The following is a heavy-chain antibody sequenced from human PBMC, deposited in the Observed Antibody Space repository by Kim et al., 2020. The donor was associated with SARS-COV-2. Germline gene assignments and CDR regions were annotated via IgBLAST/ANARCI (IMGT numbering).Heavy chain of an antibody. CDR2: INSDGSIT. Sequence: GGSLRLSCAASGFTFNSFWMHWVRQAPGKGLVWVSRINSDGSITNYVDSMKGRFTISRDNAKNTLYLRMNSLRAEDTAVYYCARGPRGGGFDPWGQGTLVTVSS. CDR3: ARGPRGGGFDP. CDR1: GFTFNSFW. V-gene: IGHV3-74*01. J-gene: IGHJ5*02.